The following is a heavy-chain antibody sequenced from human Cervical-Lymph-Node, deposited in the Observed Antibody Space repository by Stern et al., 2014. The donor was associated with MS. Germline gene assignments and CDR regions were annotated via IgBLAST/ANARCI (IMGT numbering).Heavy chain of an antibody. D-gene: IGHD3-16*01. CDR3: ARIKFGDYDYGMDV. J-gene: IGHJ6*02. Sequence: ESGPALVKPTQTLTLTCTFSGFAISTSGMCVSWIRQPPGKALEWLARIDWDDDRYYSPSLKTRLTISKDTSKNQVVLTMTDMDPVDTATYYCARIKFGDYDYGMDVWGQGTTVTVSS. CDR1: GFAISTSGMC. CDR2: IDWDDDR. V-gene: IGHV2-70*11.